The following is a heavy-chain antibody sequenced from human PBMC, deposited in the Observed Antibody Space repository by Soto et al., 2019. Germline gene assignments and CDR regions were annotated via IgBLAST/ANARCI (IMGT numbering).Heavy chain of an antibody. J-gene: IGHJ6*02. CDR2: IIPIFGTA. V-gene: IGHV1-69*06. CDR3: ARDIFGVVIRNPYYYYGMDV. Sequence: ASVKVSCKASGGTFSSYAISWVRQAPGQGLEWMGGIIPIFGTANYAQKFQGRVTITADKSTSTAYMELSSLRSEDTAVYYCARDIFGVVIRNPYYYYGMDVWGQGTTVTVSS. D-gene: IGHD3-3*01. CDR1: GGTFSSYA.